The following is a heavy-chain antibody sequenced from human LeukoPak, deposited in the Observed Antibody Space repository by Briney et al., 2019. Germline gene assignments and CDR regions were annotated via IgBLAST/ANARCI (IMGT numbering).Heavy chain of an antibody. CDR1: GFTFSSYS. CDR3: ARSMGVIAALDY. V-gene: IGHV3-21*01. Sequence: GSLRLSCAASGFTFSSYSMYWVRQAPGKGLEWVSSISSSSSYIYYADSVKGRFTISRDNAKNSLYLQMNSLRAEDTAVYYCARSMGVIAALDYWGQGTLVTVSS. J-gene: IGHJ4*02. CDR2: ISSSSSYI. D-gene: IGHD6-13*01.